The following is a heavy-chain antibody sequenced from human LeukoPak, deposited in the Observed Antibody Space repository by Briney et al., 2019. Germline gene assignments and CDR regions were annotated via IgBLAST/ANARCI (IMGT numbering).Heavy chain of an antibody. D-gene: IGHD3-3*01. V-gene: IGHV4-34*01. CDR2: INHSGST. Sequence: PSETLSLTCAVYGGSFSGYYWSWIRQPPGKGLEWIGEINHSGSTNYNPSLKSRVTISVDTSKNQFSLKLSSGTAADTAVYYCASSSYDFWSGYYYMDVWGKGTTVTVSS. J-gene: IGHJ6*03. CDR3: ASSSYDFWSGYYYMDV. CDR1: GGSFSGYY.